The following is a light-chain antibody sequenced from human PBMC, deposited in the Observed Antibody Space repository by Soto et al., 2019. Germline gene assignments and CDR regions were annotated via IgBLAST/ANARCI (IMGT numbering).Light chain of an antibody. V-gene: IGLV2-14*01. CDR1: SSDVGAYNY. CDR3: SSYTTSNTYV. CDR2: EVS. Sequence: QSALTHPASVSGYPGQSITISCTGRSSDVGAYNYVSWFQQHPGKAPKFMIYEVSNRPSGVSNRFSGSKSGNTASLTVSGLQAEDEADYYCSSYTTSNTYVFGTGTKVTVL. J-gene: IGLJ1*01.